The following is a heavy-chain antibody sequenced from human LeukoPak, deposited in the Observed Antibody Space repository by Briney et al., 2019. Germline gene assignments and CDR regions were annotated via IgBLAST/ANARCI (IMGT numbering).Heavy chain of an antibody. V-gene: IGHV3-21*06. CDR1: GFIFSDYS. CDR3: TRGPTLIGVAGTWPLDY. Sequence: GGSLRLSCAAPGFIFSDYSMHWVRQAPGKGLEWVSSISSGSTYKYFADSVKGRFTISRDNAKNSLYLQMNSLRAEDSAVYYCTRGPTLIGVAGTWPLDYWGQGTLVTVSS. J-gene: IGHJ4*02. CDR2: ISSGSTYK. D-gene: IGHD6-19*01.